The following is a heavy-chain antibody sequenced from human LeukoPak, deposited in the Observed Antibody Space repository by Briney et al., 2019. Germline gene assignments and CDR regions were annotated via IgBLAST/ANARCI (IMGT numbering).Heavy chain of an antibody. CDR2: IIPILGIA. Sequence: ASVRVSCKASGGTFSSYAISWVRQAPGQGLEWMGRIIPILGIANYAQKFQGRVTITADKSTSTAYMELSSLRSEDTAVYYCASSYGRFLEWSYSAREYYYSDYWGQGTLVTVSS. D-gene: IGHD3-3*01. J-gene: IGHJ4*02. V-gene: IGHV1-69*04. CDR1: GGTFSSYA. CDR3: ASSYGRFLEWSYSAREYYYSDY.